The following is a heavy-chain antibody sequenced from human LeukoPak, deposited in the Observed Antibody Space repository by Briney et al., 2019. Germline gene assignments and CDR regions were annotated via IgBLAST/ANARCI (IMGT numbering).Heavy chain of an antibody. Sequence: GASVKVSCKASGYTFTSYDINWVRQATGQGLEWMGWMNPNSGNTGYAQKFQGRVTMTRNTSIGTAYMELSSLRSEDTAVYYCARGPTMIVVVITGTYYFDYWGQGTLVTVSS. J-gene: IGHJ4*02. D-gene: IGHD3-22*01. V-gene: IGHV1-8*01. CDR3: ARGPTMIVVVITGTYYFDY. CDR2: MNPNSGNT. CDR1: GYTFTSYD.